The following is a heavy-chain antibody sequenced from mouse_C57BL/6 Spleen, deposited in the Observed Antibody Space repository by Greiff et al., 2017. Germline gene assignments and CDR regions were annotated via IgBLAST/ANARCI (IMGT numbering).Heavy chain of an antibody. J-gene: IGHJ4*01. CDR1: GYSFTDYN. V-gene: IGHV1-39*01. CDR3: ARGSYYCRSYAMDY. D-gene: IGHD1-1*01. Sequence: EVKLMESGPELVKPGASVKISCKASGYSFTDYNMNWVKQSNGQSLEWIGVINPNYGTTSYNQKFKGKATLTVDQSSSTAYMQLNSLTSEDSAVYYCARGSYYCRSYAMDYWGQGTSVTVSS. CDR2: INPNYGTT.